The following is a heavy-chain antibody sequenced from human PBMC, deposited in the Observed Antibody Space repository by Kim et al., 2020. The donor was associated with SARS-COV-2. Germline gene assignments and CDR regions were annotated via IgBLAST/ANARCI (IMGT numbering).Heavy chain of an antibody. D-gene: IGHD3-10*01. CDR3: ARGQFPMVRGVIGY. J-gene: IGHJ4*02. V-gene: IGHV4-34*01. CDR1: GGSFSGYY. CDR2: INHSGST. Sequence: SETLSLTCAVYGGSFSGYYWSWIRQPPGKGLEWIGEINHSGSTNYNPSLKSRVTISVDTSKNQFSLKLSSVTAADTAVYSCARGQFPMVRGVIGYWGQGTLVTVSS.